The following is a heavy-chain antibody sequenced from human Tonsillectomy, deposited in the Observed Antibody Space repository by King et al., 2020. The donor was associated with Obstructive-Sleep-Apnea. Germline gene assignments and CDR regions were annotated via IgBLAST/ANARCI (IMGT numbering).Heavy chain of an antibody. V-gene: IGHV3-11*06. J-gene: IGHJ6*02. Sequence: VQLVESGGGLVKPGGSLRLSCAASGFSFSDYYMSWIRQAPGKGLEWVSYISSSSSYTNHADSVKGRFTISRDNAKNSLYLQMNSLRAEDTAVYYCARGGGEYYYDSNTYSYGMVVWGQGTTVTVSS. CDR1: GFSFSDYY. CDR3: ARGGGEYYYDSNTYSYGMVV. CDR2: ISSSSSYT. D-gene: IGHD3-22*01.